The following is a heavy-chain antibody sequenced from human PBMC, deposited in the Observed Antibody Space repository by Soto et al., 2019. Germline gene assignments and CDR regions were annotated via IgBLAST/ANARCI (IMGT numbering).Heavy chain of an antibody. CDR3: ARQGSSGPDY. CDR2: IYPGDSEI. D-gene: IGHD3-22*01. J-gene: IGHJ4*02. Sequence: PGESLKISCKGSGYTFSSYWIIWLRQMPGKGLEWMGIIYPGDSEISYSPSFQGQVTISADKSVTTAFLQWTRVKASDSAIYYCARQGSSGPDYWGQGTLVTVSS. V-gene: IGHV5-51*01. CDR1: GYTFSSYW.